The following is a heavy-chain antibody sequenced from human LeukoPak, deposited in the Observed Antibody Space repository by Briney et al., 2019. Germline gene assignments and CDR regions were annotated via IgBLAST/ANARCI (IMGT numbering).Heavy chain of an antibody. Sequence: GGSLRLSCAASRFSFSNYAMSWVRQAPGKGLEWVSAIGGSGGSTYYADSVKGRFTISRDNSKNTPYLQMNSLRAEDTAVYYCAKAPLYYYDSSGYYFGYWGQGTLVTVSS. CDR1: RFSFSNYA. V-gene: IGHV3-23*01. CDR2: IGGSGGST. CDR3: AKAPLYYYDSSGYYFGY. D-gene: IGHD3-22*01. J-gene: IGHJ4*02.